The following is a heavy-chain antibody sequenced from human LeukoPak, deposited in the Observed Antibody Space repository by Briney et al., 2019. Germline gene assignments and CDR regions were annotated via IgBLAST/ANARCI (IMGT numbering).Heavy chain of an antibody. J-gene: IGHJ4*02. V-gene: IGHV1-2*02. Sequence: ASVKVSCKASGYSFTGYYIHWVRQAPGQGLEWMGRINTNSGDTNYAQSFQGRVSMTRDTSITTAYVEVSRLTSDGTAVYYCAREAFTAGHFFDFWGQGSLVTVSS. CDR3: AREAFTAGHFFDF. D-gene: IGHD6-13*01. CDR1: GYSFTGYY. CDR2: INTNSGDT.